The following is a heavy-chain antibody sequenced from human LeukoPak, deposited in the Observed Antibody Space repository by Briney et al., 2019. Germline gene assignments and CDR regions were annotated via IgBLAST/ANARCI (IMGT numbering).Heavy chain of an antibody. CDR3: AKDAHWTFED. V-gene: IGHV3-30*02. D-gene: IGHD1-1*01. CDR2: IRFDDSDK. CDR1: GIRFSTCS. J-gene: IGHJ4*02. Sequence: PGGSLRLSCAVSGIRFSTCSMHWVRQAPDKRLEWVAFIRFDDSDKYYADSVKGRFSISRDNSKNTVYLQMNSLRGEDTALYYCAKDAHWTFEDWGQGTLVTVSS.